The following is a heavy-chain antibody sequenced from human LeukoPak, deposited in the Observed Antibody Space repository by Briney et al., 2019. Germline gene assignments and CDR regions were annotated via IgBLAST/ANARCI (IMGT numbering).Heavy chain of an antibody. CDR1: GYTFTSYD. J-gene: IGHJ6*03. Sequence: GASVKVSCKASGYTFTSYDINWVRQATGQGLEWMGWMNPNSGNTGYAQKFQGRVTMTRNTSISTAYMELSSLRSEDTAVYYCAREERTYYYGSGGESSGYYYMDVWGKGTTVTVSS. CDR3: AREERTYYYGSGGESSGYYYMDV. CDR2: MNPNSGNT. V-gene: IGHV1-8*01. D-gene: IGHD3-10*01.